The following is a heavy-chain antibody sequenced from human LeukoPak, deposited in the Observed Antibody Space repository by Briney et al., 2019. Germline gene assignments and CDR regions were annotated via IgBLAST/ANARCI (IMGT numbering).Heavy chain of an antibody. Sequence: GGSLRLSCAASGFTFSSYWMSWVRQAPGKGLEWVANIKQDGSEKYYVDSVKGRITISRDNAKNSLYLQMNSLRAEDTAVYYCARDNDFWSGYYYYYYYMDVWGKRATGTVS. V-gene: IGHV3-7*01. CDR1: GFTFSSYW. D-gene: IGHD3-3*01. CDR2: IKQDGSEK. CDR3: ARDNDFWSGYYYYYYYMDV. J-gene: IGHJ6*03.